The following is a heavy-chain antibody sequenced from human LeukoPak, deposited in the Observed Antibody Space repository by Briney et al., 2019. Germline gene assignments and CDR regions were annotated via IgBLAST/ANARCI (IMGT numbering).Heavy chain of an antibody. Sequence: PGGSLRLSCEASGFTLEDFGMSWVRQVPGKGLEWVAGINRNGDISGHADSVKGRFTISRDNSKGTVYLQMNSLRPEDTAVYYCAKDDAWLQYGNWGRGTLVTVSS. V-gene: IGHV3-20*04. J-gene: IGHJ4*02. CDR3: AKDDAWLQYGN. CDR1: GFTLEDFG. D-gene: IGHD5-24*01. CDR2: INRNGDIS.